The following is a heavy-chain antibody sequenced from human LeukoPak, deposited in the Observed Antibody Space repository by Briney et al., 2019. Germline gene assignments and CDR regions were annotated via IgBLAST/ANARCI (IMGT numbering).Heavy chain of an antibody. J-gene: IGHJ4*02. Sequence: GGSLRLSCAASGFRFDDYAMHWVRQAPGKGLEWVSGINWNSGIITYADSVEGRFTISRDNTKSSLHLQMTSLKPEDTAFYYCTRDISAQIAATDYYWGQGTLVTVSS. CDR1: GFRFDDYA. D-gene: IGHD6-13*01. CDR3: TRDISAQIAATDYY. V-gene: IGHV3-9*01. CDR2: INWNSGII.